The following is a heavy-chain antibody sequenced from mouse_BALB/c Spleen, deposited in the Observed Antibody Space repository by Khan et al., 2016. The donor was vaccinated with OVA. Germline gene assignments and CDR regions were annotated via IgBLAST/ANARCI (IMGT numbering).Heavy chain of an antibody. CDR1: GYTFINYW. D-gene: IGHD1-1*01. CDR3: ARRGLRWDFDY. J-gene: IGHJ2*01. V-gene: IGHV1-7*01. CDR2: INPSTGYT. Sequence: VQLQQSGAELAKPGASVKMSCKASGYTFINYWILWVKQRPGQGLEWIGYINPSTGYTEYNQNFKDKATLTADKSSRKAYMQLSSLTSEDAAVYYCARRGLRWDFDYWGQGPTLTVSS.